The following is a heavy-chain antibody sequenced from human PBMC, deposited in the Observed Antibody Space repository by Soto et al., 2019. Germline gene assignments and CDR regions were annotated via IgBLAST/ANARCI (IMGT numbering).Heavy chain of an antibody. CDR1: GYTFNIYG. Sequence: ASVKVSCKASGYTFNIYGISWVRQAPGLGLEWMRWISTYNGNTNYAQKLQGRVTMTTDTSTSTAYMELRSLRSDDTAVYYCARDVVVQLERGYPSLNYYYGMDVWGQGTTVTVSS. J-gene: IGHJ6*02. CDR3: ARDVVVQLERGYPSLNYYYGMDV. CDR2: ISTYNGNT. D-gene: IGHD1-1*01. V-gene: IGHV1-18*01.